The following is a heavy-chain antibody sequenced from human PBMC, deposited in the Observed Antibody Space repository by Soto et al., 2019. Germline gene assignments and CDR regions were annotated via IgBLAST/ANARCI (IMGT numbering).Heavy chain of an antibody. CDR1: GGFLSGYY. D-gene: IGHD2-8*01. J-gene: IGHJ3*02. CDR3: ARRCKGKHAAFDI. V-gene: IGHV4-34*12. CDR2: MINIGTT. Sequence: SETLSLTCAVCGGFLSGYYWCWLRPPPGKGQEWIGEMINIGTTTYNPCLKSGATISVDACKNQFSLKLSSVTAADTAVYYCARRCKGKHAAFDIWGQGTMVTVSS.